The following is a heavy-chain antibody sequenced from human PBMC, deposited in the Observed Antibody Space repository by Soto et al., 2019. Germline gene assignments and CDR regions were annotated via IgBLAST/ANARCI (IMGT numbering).Heavy chain of an antibody. CDR2: IYYSGST. CDR3: ARHASEQQLFFSWFDP. Sequence: PSETLSLTCTVSGGSISSSSYYWGWIRQPPGKGLEWIGSIYYSGSTYYNPSLKSRVTISVDTSKNQFSLKLSSVTAADTAVYYCARHASEQQLFFSWFDPWGQGTLVTVSS. CDR1: GGSISSSSYY. D-gene: IGHD6-13*01. J-gene: IGHJ5*02. V-gene: IGHV4-39*01.